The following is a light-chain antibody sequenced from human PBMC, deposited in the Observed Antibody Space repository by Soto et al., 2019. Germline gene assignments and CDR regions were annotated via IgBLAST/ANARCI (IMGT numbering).Light chain of an antibody. CDR2: AAS. CDR1: QSIRSY. CDR3: QQTSSTPT. V-gene: IGKV1-39*01. J-gene: IGKJ4*01. Sequence: DIQLTQSPSSLSSSVLDRFTITCRASQSIRSYLNWYQQKPGKAPKLLIYAASSLQTGVSSRFSGSGSGTDFTLTISNLQPEDFATYYCQQTSSTPTFGGGTKVDIK.